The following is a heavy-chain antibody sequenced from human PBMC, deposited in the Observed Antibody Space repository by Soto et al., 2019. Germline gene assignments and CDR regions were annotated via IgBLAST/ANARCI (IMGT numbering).Heavy chain of an antibody. CDR3: ARDYL. Sequence: ESLKISCAASGFTFSSYWMSWVRQTPGKGLEWVGNIKPDGSEKSYVDSVKGRFPISRDNAKNSLFLELNSLRAEDTAVYYCARDYLWGQGTQVTVSS. J-gene: IGHJ5*02. CDR2: IKPDGSEK. CDR1: GFTFSSYW. V-gene: IGHV3-7*01.